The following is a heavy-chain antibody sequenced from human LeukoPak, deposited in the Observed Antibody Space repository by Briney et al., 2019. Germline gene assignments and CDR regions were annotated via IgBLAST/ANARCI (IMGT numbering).Heavy chain of an antibody. CDR3: ATEDSSYERNFEY. D-gene: IGHD1-26*01. J-gene: IGHJ4*02. Sequence: PGGSLRLSCAASGLALSDYDVSWIRQAPGKGLEWVSIIVGTGIHKYYADSVKGRFTISRDNANNSLYLQMTSLRGDDTAVYYCATEDSSYERNFEYWGQGTLVTVSS. V-gene: IGHV3-11*01. CDR1: GLALSDYD. CDR2: IVGTGIHK.